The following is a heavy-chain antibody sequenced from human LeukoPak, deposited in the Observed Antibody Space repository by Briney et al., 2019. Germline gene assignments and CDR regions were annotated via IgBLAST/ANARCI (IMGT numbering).Heavy chain of an antibody. CDR2: ISYDGSNK. V-gene: IGHV3-30*01. CDR1: GFTFSSYA. J-gene: IGHJ6*03. Sequence: GGSLRLSCAASGFTFSSYAMHWVRQAPGKGLEWVAVISYDGSNKYYAVSVKGRFTISRDNSKNTLYLQMNSLRAEDTAVYYCARSYYYYYIDVWGKGTTVTVSS. CDR3: ARSYYYYYIDV.